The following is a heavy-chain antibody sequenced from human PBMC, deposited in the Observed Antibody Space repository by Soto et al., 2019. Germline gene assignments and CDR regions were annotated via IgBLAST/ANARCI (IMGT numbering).Heavy chain of an antibody. V-gene: IGHV3-30*18. D-gene: IGHD2-21*02. J-gene: IGHJ4*02. Sequence: PGGSLRLSCAASGFTFSSYGMHWVRQAPGKGLEWVAVISYDGSNKYYADSAKGRFTISRDNSKNTLYLQMNSLRAEDTAVYYCAKDDVSGDGLWLVSDWGQGTPVTVSS. CDR2: ISYDGSNK. CDR3: AKDDVSGDGLWLVSD. CDR1: GFTFSSYG.